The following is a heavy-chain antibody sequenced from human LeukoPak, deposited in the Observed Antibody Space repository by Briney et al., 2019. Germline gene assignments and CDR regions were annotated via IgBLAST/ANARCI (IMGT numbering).Heavy chain of an antibody. J-gene: IGHJ4*02. Sequence: SETLSLTCTVSGGSISSYYWSWIRRPPGKGLEWIGYIYHSGSTNYNPSLKSRVTISVDTSKNQFSLKLSSVTAADTAVYYCARDRSNYYDSSGYYYEVDYYFDYWGQGTLVTVSS. V-gene: IGHV4-59*01. D-gene: IGHD3-22*01. CDR3: ARDRSNYYDSSGYYYEVDYYFDY. CDR2: IYHSGST. CDR1: GGSISSYY.